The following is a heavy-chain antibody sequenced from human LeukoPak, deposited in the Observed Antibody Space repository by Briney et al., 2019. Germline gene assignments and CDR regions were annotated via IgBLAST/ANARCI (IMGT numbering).Heavy chain of an antibody. V-gene: IGHV3-30*02. Sequence: GGSLRLSCAASGFTFSSYGMHWVRQAPGKGLEWVAFIRYDGSNKYYADSVKGRFTISRDNSKNTLYLQMNSLRAEDTAVYYCAKDSYYDSSGYYPYYYYYYYMDVWGKGTTVTISS. D-gene: IGHD3-22*01. J-gene: IGHJ6*03. CDR3: AKDSYYDSSGYYPYYYYYYYMDV. CDR2: IRYDGSNK. CDR1: GFTFSSYG.